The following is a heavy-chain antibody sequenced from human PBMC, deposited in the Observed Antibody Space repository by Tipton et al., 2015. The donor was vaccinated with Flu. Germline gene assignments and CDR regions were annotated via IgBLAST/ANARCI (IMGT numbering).Heavy chain of an antibody. CDR1: GGSIGSYY. CDR3: ARAGAHGYTLVQDS. V-gene: IGHV4-59*01. CDR2: VYYSGTA. J-gene: IGHJ4*02. Sequence: TLSLTCTVSGGSIGSYYWNWIRQPPGKGLEWIGYVYYSGTAKYNPSLTGRVTISVDTSENNFSLKLTAVTAADTAVYYCARAGAHGYTLVQDSWGQGALVTVSS. D-gene: IGHD5-24*01.